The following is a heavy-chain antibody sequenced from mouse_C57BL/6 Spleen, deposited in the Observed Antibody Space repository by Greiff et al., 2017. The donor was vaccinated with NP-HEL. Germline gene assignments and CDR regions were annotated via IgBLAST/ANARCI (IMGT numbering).Heavy chain of an antibody. D-gene: IGHD4-1*01. V-gene: IGHV1-80*01. Sequence: QVQLKESGAELVKPGASVKISCKASGYAFSSYWMNWVKQRPGKGLEWIGQIYPGDGDTNYNGKFKGKATLTADKSSSTAYMQLSSLTSEDSAVYFCARSNWDLYYAMDYWGQGTSVTVSS. CDR1: GYAFSSYW. CDR3: ARSNWDLYYAMDY. J-gene: IGHJ4*01. CDR2: IYPGDGDT.